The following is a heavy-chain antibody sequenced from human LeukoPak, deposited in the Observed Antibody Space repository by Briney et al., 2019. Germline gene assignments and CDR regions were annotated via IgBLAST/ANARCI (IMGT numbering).Heavy chain of an antibody. V-gene: IGHV4-39*07. J-gene: IGHJ1*01. CDR3: ARGGSSWPPGASAEYFQH. D-gene: IGHD6-13*01. CDR2: IYYSGST. Sequence: PSETLSLTCTVSGGSISSSSYYWGWIRQPPGKGLEWIGSIYYSGSTYYNPFLKSRVTISVDTSKNQFSLKLSSVTAADTAVYYCARGGSSWPPGASAEYFQHWGQGTLVTVSS. CDR1: GGSISSSSYY.